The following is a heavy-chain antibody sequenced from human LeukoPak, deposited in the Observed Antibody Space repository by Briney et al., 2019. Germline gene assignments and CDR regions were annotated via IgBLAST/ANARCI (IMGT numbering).Heavy chain of an antibody. D-gene: IGHD1-1*01. J-gene: IGHJ6*03. Sequence: GGSLRLSCAASGFTFSSYWMSWVRQAPGKGLEWVAKIKQDESEKYYVDSVKGRFTISRDNAKNSLYLQMNSLRAEDTAVYYCARWGVQLERRLYYYYYMDVWGKGTTVTVSS. CDR3: ARWGVQLERRLYYYYYMDV. CDR2: IKQDESEK. CDR1: GFTFSSYW. V-gene: IGHV3-7*01.